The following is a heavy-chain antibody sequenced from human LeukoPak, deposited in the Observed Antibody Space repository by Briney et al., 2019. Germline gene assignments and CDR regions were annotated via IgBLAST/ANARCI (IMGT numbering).Heavy chain of an antibody. D-gene: IGHD3-3*01. CDR2: ISYDGSNK. Sequence: GRSLRLSCAASGFTFSSYGMDWVRQAPGKGLEWVAVISYDGSNKYYADSVKGRFTISRDNSKNTLYLQMNSLRAEDTAVYYCAKEAHLLRFLEWLLGSPDYWGQGTLVTVSS. V-gene: IGHV3-30*18. CDR1: GFTFSSYG. CDR3: AKEAHLLRFLEWLLGSPDY. J-gene: IGHJ4*02.